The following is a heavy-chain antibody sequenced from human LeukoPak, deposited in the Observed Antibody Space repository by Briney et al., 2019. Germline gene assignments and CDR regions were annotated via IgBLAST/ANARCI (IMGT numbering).Heavy chain of an antibody. CDR3: ARQVKGITDY. Sequence: SETLSLTCTVSGGSISSHYWSWIRQPPGKGLEWIGYIYYSGSTNYNPSLKSRVTISVDTSKNQFSLKLSSVTAADTAVYYCARQVKGITDYWGQGTLVTVSS. CDR1: GGSISSHY. V-gene: IGHV4-59*08. D-gene: IGHD3-10*01. J-gene: IGHJ4*02. CDR2: IYYSGST.